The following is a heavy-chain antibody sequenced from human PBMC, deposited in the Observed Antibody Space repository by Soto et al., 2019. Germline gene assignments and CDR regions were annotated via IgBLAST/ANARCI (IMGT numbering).Heavy chain of an antibody. Sequence: QLQLQESGSGLVKPSQTLSLTCVVSGDSISSGGYSWNWIRQPPGKGLEWIGHTYHSGGALYNPSLXSXXTISVDKSKNHFSLRLTSVTAADTAVYYCARDSRSGYYFDNWGQGTLVTVSS. CDR3: ARDSRSGYYFDN. J-gene: IGHJ4*02. V-gene: IGHV4-30-2*01. D-gene: IGHD3-22*01. CDR1: GDSISSGGYS. CDR2: TYHSGGA.